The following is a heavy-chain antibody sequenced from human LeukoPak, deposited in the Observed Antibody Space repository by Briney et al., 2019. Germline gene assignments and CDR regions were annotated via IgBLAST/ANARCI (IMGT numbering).Heavy chain of an antibody. Sequence: PGGSLRLSCAASGFTFSSYCMHWVRQAPGKGLEWVAVIWYDGSNKYYADSVKGRFTISRDNSKNTLHLQMNSLRAEDTAVYYCARDVREVPAASYFDFWGQGTLVTVSS. CDR1: GFTFSSYC. CDR3: ARDVREVPAASYFDF. V-gene: IGHV3-33*01. CDR2: IWYDGSNK. J-gene: IGHJ4*02. D-gene: IGHD2-2*01.